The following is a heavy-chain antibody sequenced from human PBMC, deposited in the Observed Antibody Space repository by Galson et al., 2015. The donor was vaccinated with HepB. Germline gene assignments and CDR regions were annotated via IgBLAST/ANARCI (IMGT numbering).Heavy chain of an antibody. V-gene: IGHV1-18*01. J-gene: IGHJ4*02. Sequence: SVTVSCKASGYIFENYGYSWVRQAPGQGLEWMGWISNHNGNTNYAQKFQGRVTMTTDIATSTAYMELRSLRSDDTAVYYRARGSSPDYWGQGTLVTVSS. CDR2: ISNHNGNT. CDR3: ARGSSPDY. CDR1: GYIFENYG.